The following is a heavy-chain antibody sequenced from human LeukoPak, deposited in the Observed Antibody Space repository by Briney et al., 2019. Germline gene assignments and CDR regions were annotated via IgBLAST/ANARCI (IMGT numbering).Heavy chain of an antibody. CDR2: ISYDGSNK. J-gene: IGHJ4*02. Sequence: GRSLRLSCAASGFTFSSYAMHWVRQAPGKGLEWVAVISYDGSNKYYADSVKGRFTISRDNSKNTLYLQMNSLRAEDTAVYYCARDPPYSSGWNYYFDYWGQGTLVTVSS. CDR3: ARDPPYSSGWNYYFDY. CDR1: GFTFSSYA. V-gene: IGHV3-30-3*01. D-gene: IGHD6-19*01.